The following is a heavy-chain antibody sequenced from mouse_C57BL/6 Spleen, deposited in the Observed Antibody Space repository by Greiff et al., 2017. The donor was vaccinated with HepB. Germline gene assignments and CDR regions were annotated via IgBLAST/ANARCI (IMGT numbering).Heavy chain of an antibody. V-gene: IGHV14-4*01. CDR1: GFNIKDDY. CDR2: IDPENGDT. J-gene: IGHJ3*01. CDR3: TIDYPFAY. Sequence: EVKLQQSGAELVRPGASVKLSCTASGFNIKDDYMHWVKQRPEQGLEWIGWIDPENGDTEYASKFQGKATITADTSSNTAYLQLSSLTSEDTAVYYCTIDYPFAYWGQGTLVTVSA. D-gene: IGHD2-4*01.